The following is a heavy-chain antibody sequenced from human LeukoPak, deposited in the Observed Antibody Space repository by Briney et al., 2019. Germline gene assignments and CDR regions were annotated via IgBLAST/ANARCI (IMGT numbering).Heavy chain of an antibody. CDR1: GFTFSSYG. V-gene: IGHV3-30*02. CDR2: IRYDGSNK. CDR3: ARDYGQLVLYYYYYMDV. Sequence: GGSLRLSCAASGFTFSSYGMHWVRQAPGRGLEWVAFIRYDGSNKYYADSVKGRFTISRDNSKNTLYLQMNSLRAEDTAVYYCARDYGQLVLYYYYYMDVWGKGTTVTVSS. D-gene: IGHD6-6*01. J-gene: IGHJ6*03.